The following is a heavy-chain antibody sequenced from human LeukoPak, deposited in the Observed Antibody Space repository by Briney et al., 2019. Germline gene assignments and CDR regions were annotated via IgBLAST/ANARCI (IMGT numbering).Heavy chain of an antibody. CDR3: ARSAIIQGYYFDY. CDR1: GYTFTNYY. CDR2: INPNDGST. D-gene: IGHD5-18*01. J-gene: IGHJ4*02. V-gene: IGHV1-46*01. Sequence: ASVKVSCKASGYTFTNYYMHWVRQAPGQGLEWMGIINPNDGSTSYAQKFQGRVTMTRDTSTSTVYMELSSLRSEDTAVRYCARSAIIQGYYFDYWGQGTLVTVSS.